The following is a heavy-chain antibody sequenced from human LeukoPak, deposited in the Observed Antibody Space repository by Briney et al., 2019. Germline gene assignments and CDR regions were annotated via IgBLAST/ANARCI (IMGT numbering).Heavy chain of an antibody. CDR1: GGSISSYY. Sequence: SETLSLTCTVSGGSISSYYWSWIRQPPRKGLERIGYIYYGGSTNYTPYLKSRVTISVGTSKNQFSLKLSSVTAADTAVYYCAGSSGSYFAVAYWGQGTLVTVSS. D-gene: IGHD1-26*01. CDR3: AGSSGSYFAVAY. CDR2: IYYGGST. J-gene: IGHJ4*02. V-gene: IGHV4-59*01.